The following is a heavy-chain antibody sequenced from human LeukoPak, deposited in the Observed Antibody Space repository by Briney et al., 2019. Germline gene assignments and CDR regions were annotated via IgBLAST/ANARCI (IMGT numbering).Heavy chain of an antibody. CDR3: ARNQGNILTGCFDY. V-gene: IGHV4-4*07. Sequence: SGTLSLTCTVSGGSISNYFWSWIRQPAGKGLEWIGRIYTSGSTNYNPSLKTRVTMSVDTSKNQFSLKLSSVTAADTAVYYCARNQGNILTGCFDYWGQGTLVTVSS. CDR2: IYTSGST. D-gene: IGHD3-9*01. J-gene: IGHJ4*02. CDR1: GGSISNYF.